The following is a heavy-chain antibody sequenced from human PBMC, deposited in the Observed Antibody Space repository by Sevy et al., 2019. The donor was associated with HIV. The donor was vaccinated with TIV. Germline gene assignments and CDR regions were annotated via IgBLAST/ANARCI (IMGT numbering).Heavy chain of an antibody. J-gene: IGHJ6*02. Sequence: GGSLRLSCAASGFTVSSNYMSWVRQAPGKGLEWVSVIYSGGSTYYADSVKGRFTISRDNSKNKLYLQMNSLRTEETDVYYCARVNCSGGSCYYYYGMDVWGQGTTVTVSS. CDR2: IYSGGST. CDR1: GFTVSSNY. D-gene: IGHD2-15*01. CDR3: ARVNCSGGSCYYYYGMDV. V-gene: IGHV3-53*01.